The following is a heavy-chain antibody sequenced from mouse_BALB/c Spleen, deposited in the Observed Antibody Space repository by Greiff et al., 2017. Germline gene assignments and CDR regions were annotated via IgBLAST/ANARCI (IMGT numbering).Heavy chain of an antibody. J-gene: IGHJ3*01. CDR2: ISSGSSTI. D-gene: IGHD1-1*01. CDR3: ARNYGSSSAWFAY. V-gene: IGHV5-17*02. CDR1: GFTFSSFG. Sequence: DVKLVESGGGLVQPGGSRKLSCAASGFTFSSFGMHWVRQAPEKGLEWVAYISSGSSTIYYADTVKGRFTISRDNPKNTLFLQMTSLRSEDTAMYYCARNYGSSSAWFAYWGQGTLVTVSA.